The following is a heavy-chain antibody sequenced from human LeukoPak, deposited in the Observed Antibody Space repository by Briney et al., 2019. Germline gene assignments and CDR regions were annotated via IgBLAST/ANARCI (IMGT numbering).Heavy chain of an antibody. V-gene: IGHV4-4*07. CDR1: GGSISSYY. CDR2: IYTSGST. D-gene: IGHD5-18*01. Sequence: SETLSLTCTVSGGSISSYYWSWIRQPAGKGLEWIGRIYTSGSTNYNPSLKSRVTMSVDTSKNQFSLKLSSVTAADTAVYYCARRTPRIQLWLDPWGYFDYWGQGTLVTVSS. CDR3: ARRTPRIQLWLDPWGYFDY. J-gene: IGHJ4*02.